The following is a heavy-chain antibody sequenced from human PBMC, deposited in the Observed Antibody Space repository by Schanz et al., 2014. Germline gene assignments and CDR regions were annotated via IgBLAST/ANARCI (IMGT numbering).Heavy chain of an antibody. CDR3: ARGNTIFGVVILGWLDP. CDR1: GYTFTSDS. Sequence: QVQLVQSGAEVKKPGASVKVSCKASGYTFTSDSMHWVRQAPGQGLEWMGIINPSGGGTSYALRFQDRVTVTRDTSRSTVYMELSSLRSEDTAIYYCARGNTIFGVVILGWLDPWGQGTLVTVSS. CDR2: INPSGGGT. V-gene: IGHV1-46*01. J-gene: IGHJ5*02. D-gene: IGHD3-3*01.